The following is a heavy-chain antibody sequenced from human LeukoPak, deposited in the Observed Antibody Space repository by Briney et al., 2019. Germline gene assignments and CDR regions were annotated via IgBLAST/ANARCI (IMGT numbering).Heavy chain of an antibody. Sequence: SETLSLTCAVYGGSFSGYYWSWIRQPPGKGLEWIGEINHSGSTNYNPSLKSRVTISVDTSKNQFSLKLSSVTAADTAVYYCARIGIMGFGDIDQIDAFDIWGQGTMVTVSS. V-gene: IGHV4-34*01. CDR3: ARIGIMGFGDIDQIDAFDI. D-gene: IGHD3-10*01. CDR1: GGSFSGYY. CDR2: INHSGST. J-gene: IGHJ3*02.